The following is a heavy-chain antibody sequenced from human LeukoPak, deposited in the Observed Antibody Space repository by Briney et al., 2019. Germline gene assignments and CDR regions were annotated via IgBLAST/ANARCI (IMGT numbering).Heavy chain of an antibody. D-gene: IGHD4-23*01. CDR3: ARTVGTHRFDY. Sequence: SETLSLTCTLSVGSISRIDYYWGWIRQPPGERLEWIGTIYYNGNTYYNPSLQSRVIISVDTSKNQFSLKLTSVTAPDTAVYYCARTVGTHRFDYWGQGILVTVSS. V-gene: IGHV4-39*01. J-gene: IGHJ4*02. CDR1: VGSISRIDYY. CDR2: IYYNGNT.